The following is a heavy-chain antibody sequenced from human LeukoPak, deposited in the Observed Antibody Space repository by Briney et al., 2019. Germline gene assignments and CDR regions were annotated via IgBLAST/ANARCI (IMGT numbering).Heavy chain of an antibody. CDR1: GYTVIGYY. CDR2: INAKGGGT. Sequence: GSSVKVSCMASGYTVIGYYMHWVRQAPGQGLEWVGWINAKGGGTNSAQKFQGRVTMTRETSIITAYMELSRLRSDDTAVYYCARETEVAETGDWFDPWGQGTLVTVSS. CDR3: ARETEVAETGDWFDP. V-gene: IGHV1-2*02. D-gene: IGHD6-19*01. J-gene: IGHJ5*02.